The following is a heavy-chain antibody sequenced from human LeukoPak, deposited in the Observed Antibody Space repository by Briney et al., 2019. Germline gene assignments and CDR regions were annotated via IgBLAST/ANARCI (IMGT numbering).Heavy chain of an antibody. J-gene: IGHJ6*02. CDR2: ISAYNGNT. CDR1: GYTFTSYG. D-gene: IGHD3-10*01. Sequence: ASVKVSCKASGYTFTSYGISWVRQAPGQGLEWMGWISAYNGNTNYAQKLQGRVTMTTDTSTSTAYMELRSLRSDDTAVYYCARDGLPYGSGSYSRYYGMDVWGQGTTVTVSS. CDR3: ARDGLPYGSGSYSRYYGMDV. V-gene: IGHV1-18*01.